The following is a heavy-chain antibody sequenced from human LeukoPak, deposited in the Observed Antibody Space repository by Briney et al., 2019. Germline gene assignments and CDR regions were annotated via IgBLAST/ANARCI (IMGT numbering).Heavy chain of an antibody. CDR1: GGSFSGYY. Sequence: SETLSLTCAVYGGSFSGYYWSWIRQPPGKGLEWIGEINHSGSTNYNPSLKSRVTISVDTSKNQFSLKLSSVTAADTAVYYCARAPDDSSGTPGAFDIWGQGTMVTVSS. J-gene: IGHJ3*02. D-gene: IGHD3-22*01. CDR3: ARAPDDSSGTPGAFDI. CDR2: INHSGST. V-gene: IGHV4-34*01.